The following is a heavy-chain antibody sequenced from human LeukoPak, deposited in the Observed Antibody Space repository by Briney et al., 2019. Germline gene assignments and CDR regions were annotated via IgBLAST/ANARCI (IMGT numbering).Heavy chain of an antibody. CDR2: ISAYNGNT. D-gene: IGHD1-1*01. CDR1: GYTFTSYG. V-gene: IGHV1-18*01. Sequence: ASVKVSCKASGYTFTSYGISWVRQAPGQGLEWMGWISAYNGNTNYAQKLQGRVTMTTDTSTSTAHMELRSLRSDDTAVYYCARDPNWNLGWFDPWGQGTLVTVSS. J-gene: IGHJ5*02. CDR3: ARDPNWNLGWFDP.